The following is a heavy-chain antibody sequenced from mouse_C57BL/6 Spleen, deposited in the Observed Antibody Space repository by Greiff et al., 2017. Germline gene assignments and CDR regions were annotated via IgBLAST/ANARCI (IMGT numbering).Heavy chain of an antibody. J-gene: IGHJ2*01. V-gene: IGHV1-64*01. CDR2: IHPNSGST. D-gene: IGHD2-13*01. CDR1: GYTFTSYW. CDR3: ARERVRRRYLDY. Sequence: VQLQQPGAELVKPGASVKLSCKASGYTFTSYWMHWVKQRPGQGLEWIGMIHPNSGSTNYNEKFKSKATLTVDKSSSTAYMQLSSLAAEDSAVYYSARERVRRRYLDYWGQGTTLTVSS.